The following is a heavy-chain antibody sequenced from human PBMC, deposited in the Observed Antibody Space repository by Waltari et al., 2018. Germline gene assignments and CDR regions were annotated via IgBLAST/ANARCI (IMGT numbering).Heavy chain of an antibody. CDR1: GLTFSSSS. Sequence: EVQLGESGVGLVKQGGSLRLAVAASGLTFSSSSMNEVRQAIGKGLAWVSSISSSSYIYYADSVKGRFTIARDNAKNSLYLQMNSLRAEDTAVYYCARASGQQLAYQRYFDLWGRGTLVTVSS. D-gene: IGHD6-13*01. CDR2: ISSSSYI. CDR3: ARASGQQLAYQRYFDL. J-gene: IGHJ2*01. V-gene: IGHV3-21*01.